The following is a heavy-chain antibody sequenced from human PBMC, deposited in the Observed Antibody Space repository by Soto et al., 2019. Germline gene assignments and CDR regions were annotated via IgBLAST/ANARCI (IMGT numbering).Heavy chain of an antibody. Sequence: ASVKVSCKASGYTFTSYGISWVRQAPGQGLEWMGWISAYNGNTNYAQKLQGRVTMTTDTSTSTAYMELRSLRSDDTAVYYCARSGALSTTGTTWPLYYYYYMDVWGKGTTVTVAS. V-gene: IGHV1-18*01. CDR1: GYTFTSYG. D-gene: IGHD4-4*01. J-gene: IGHJ6*03. CDR3: ARSGALSTTGTTWPLYYYYYMDV. CDR2: ISAYNGNT.